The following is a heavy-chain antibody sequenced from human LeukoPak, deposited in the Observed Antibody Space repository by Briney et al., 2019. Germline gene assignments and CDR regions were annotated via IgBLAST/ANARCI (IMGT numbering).Heavy chain of an antibody. D-gene: IGHD4-17*01. J-gene: IGHJ6*02. CDR1: GGTFSSYT. CDR2: IIPILGIA. CDR3: ARDARLTVTPSNYYYYYGMDV. V-gene: IGHV1-69*04. Sequence: SVKVSCKASGGTFSSYTISWVRQAPGQGLEWMGRIIPILGIANYAQKFQGRVTITADKSTSTAYMELSSLRSEDTAVYFCARDARLTVTPSNYYYYYGMDVWGQGTTVTVSS.